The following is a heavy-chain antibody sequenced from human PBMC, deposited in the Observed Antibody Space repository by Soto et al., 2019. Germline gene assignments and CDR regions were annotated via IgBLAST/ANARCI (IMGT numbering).Heavy chain of an antibody. CDR3: ARTGDGLYCSGGSCYRV. CDR1: GGSISSYY. V-gene: IGHV4-59*08. J-gene: IGHJ4*02. D-gene: IGHD2-15*01. Sequence: QVQLQESGPGLVKPSETLSLTCTVSGGSISSYYWSWIRQPPGKGLEWIGYIYYSGSTNYNPSLKSRVIISVDTSKTQFSLKLRSVTAADTAVYYCARTGDGLYCSGGSCYRVWGQGTLVTVSS. CDR2: IYYSGST.